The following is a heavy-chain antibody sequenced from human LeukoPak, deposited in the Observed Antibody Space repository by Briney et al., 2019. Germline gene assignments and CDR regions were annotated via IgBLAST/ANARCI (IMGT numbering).Heavy chain of an antibody. CDR2: FDPEDGET. CDR1: GYTLTELS. D-gene: IGHD3-3*01. Sequence: ASVKVSCKVSGYTLTELSMHWVRQAPGKGLEWMGGFDPEDGETIYAQKFQGRVTMTEDTSTDTAYMELSSLRSEDTAVYYCATDHTSITIFGVVITLLAYWGQGTLVTVSS. V-gene: IGHV1-24*01. J-gene: IGHJ4*02. CDR3: ATDHTSITIFGVVITLLAY.